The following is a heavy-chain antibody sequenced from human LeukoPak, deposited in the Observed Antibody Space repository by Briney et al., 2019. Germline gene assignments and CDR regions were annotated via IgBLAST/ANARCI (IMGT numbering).Heavy chain of an antibody. D-gene: IGHD3-9*01. J-gene: IGHJ3*02. Sequence: GGSLRLSCAASGLTFSSYSMNWVRQAPGKGLEWVSYISSSSSTIYYADSVKGRFNISRDNAKSSLYLQMNSLRAEDTAVYYCARALRYFDWSFHAFDIWGQGTMVTVSS. V-gene: IGHV3-48*01. CDR1: GLTFSSYS. CDR3: ARALRYFDWSFHAFDI. CDR2: ISSSSSTI.